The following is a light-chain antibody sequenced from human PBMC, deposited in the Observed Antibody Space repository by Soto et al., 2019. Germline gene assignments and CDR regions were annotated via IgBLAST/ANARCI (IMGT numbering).Light chain of an antibody. V-gene: IGLV2-23*01. CDR3: CSYAGSIDVYA. CDR2: EGT. J-gene: IGLJ1*01. CDR1: SSDVGSYKP. Sequence: QSALTQPASVSGSPGQSITISCTGTSSDVGSYKPVSWYQQHPGKAPKLMIYEGTKRPSGVSNRFSASKSGNTASLTISGLQAEDEADYYCCSYAGSIDVYAFGTGTKLTVL.